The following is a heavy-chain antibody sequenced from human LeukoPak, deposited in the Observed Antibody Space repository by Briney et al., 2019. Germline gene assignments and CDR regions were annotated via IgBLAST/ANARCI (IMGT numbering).Heavy chain of an antibody. D-gene: IGHD1-26*01. V-gene: IGHV3-33*01. Sequence: PGGSLRLSCAASGFTFSSYGMHWVRQAPGKGLEWVAVIWYDGSNKYYADSVKGRFTISRDNSKNTLYLQMNSLRVEDTAVYYCARDTSVVGATPGSLGYWGQGTLVTVSS. J-gene: IGHJ4*02. CDR2: IWYDGSNK. CDR3: ARDTSVVGATPGSLGY. CDR1: GFTFSSYG.